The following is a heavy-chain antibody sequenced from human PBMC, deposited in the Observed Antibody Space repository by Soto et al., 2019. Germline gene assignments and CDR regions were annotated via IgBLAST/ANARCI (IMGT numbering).Heavy chain of an antibody. CDR3: ARGRDSGLYYFDY. J-gene: IGHJ4*02. Sequence: GGSLRLSCAASGFPCSNYDMHWVRQATGKGLEWVSTISTAGNTYSPGSVKGRFTISRENAKNSLYLQMNSLRVDDTAVYYCARGRDSGLYYFDYWGQGTLVTVSS. CDR1: GFPCSNYD. CDR2: ISTAGNT. D-gene: IGHD2-21*01. V-gene: IGHV3-13*01.